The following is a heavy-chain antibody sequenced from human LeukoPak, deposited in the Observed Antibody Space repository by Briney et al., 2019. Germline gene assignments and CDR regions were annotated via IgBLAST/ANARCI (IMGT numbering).Heavy chain of an antibody. V-gene: IGHV4-34*01. CDR3: ARSFGGSHGNWFDP. J-gene: IGHJ5*02. CDR1: GASFTGYY. Sequence: SETLSLTCDVYGASFTGYYWSWIRQSPGKGLEWIGEMNQRGSMNYNPSLKSRVIISVDTSKNQFSLKLTSVTAADTAVYYCARSFGGSHGNWFDPWGQGTLVTVSS. CDR2: MNQRGSM. D-gene: IGHD2-15*01.